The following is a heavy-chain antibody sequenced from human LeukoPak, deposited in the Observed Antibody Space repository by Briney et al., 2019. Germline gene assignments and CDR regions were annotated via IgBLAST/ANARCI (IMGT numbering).Heavy chain of an antibody. CDR1: GGSISSSNW. Sequence: SETLSLTCAVSGGSISSSNWWSWVRQPPGKGLEWIGEIYHSGSTNYNPSLKSRVTISVDKSKNQFSLKLSSVTAEDTAVYYCAKRLEYSYGPGFDYWGQGTLVTVSS. J-gene: IGHJ4*02. CDR3: AKRLEYSYGPGFDY. CDR2: IYHSGST. V-gene: IGHV4-4*02. D-gene: IGHD5-18*01.